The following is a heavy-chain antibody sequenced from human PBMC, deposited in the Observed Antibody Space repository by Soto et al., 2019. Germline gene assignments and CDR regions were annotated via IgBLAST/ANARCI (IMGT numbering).Heavy chain of an antibody. Sequence: PGGSLRLSCAASKFTFSNYAMSWVRQAPGKGLEWVSAISGSGESKDYADSVKGRFTISRDNSKNTVYLQMNSLRAEDTAVYYCAKEPRQGYGIGNWLDPWGQGTLVTVSS. CDR2: ISGSGESK. J-gene: IGHJ5*02. CDR1: KFTFSNYA. CDR3: AKEPRQGYGIGNWLDP. D-gene: IGHD5-12*01. V-gene: IGHV3-23*01.